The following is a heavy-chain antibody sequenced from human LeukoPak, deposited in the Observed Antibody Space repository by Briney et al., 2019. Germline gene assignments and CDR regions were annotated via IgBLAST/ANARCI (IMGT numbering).Heavy chain of an antibody. CDR3: AREYSYGYHDY. V-gene: IGHV3-23*01. J-gene: IGHJ4*02. CDR2: ISGSGDAT. Sequence: GGSLRLSCAVSGFIFSNYAMSWVRQAPGKGLEWVSSISGSGDATKYADSVMGRFTISRDNSKNTLSLQMNSLRAEDTAVYYCAREYSYGYHDYWGQGTLVTVSS. CDR1: GFIFSNYA. D-gene: IGHD5-18*01.